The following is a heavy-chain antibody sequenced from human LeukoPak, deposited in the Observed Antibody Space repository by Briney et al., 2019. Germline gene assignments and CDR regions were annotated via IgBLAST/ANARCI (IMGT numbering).Heavy chain of an antibody. V-gene: IGHV3-66*01. D-gene: IGHD2-2*02. CDR1: GFTVSSNY. J-gene: IGHJ6*03. CDR3: ARTGYCSSTSCYTASRPYYYYYMDV. Sequence: PGGSLRLSCAASGFTVSSNYMSWVRQAPGKGLEWVSVIYSGGSTYYADSVKGRFTISRDNSKNTLYLQMNSLRAEDTAVYYCARTGYCSSTSCYTASRPYYYYYMDVWGKGTTVTVSS. CDR2: IYSGGST.